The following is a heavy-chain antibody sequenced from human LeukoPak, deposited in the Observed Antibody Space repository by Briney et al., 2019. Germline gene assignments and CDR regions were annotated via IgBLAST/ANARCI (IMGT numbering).Heavy chain of an antibody. J-gene: IGHJ6*02. CDR3: ARTSSSWSDYYYYGMDV. CDR2: IYYSGST. Sequence: SETLSLTCTVSGGSISSYYWSWIRQPPGKGLEWIGYIYYSGSTNYNTSLKSRVTISVDTSKNQFSLKLSSVTAADTAVYYCARTSSSWSDYYYYGMDVWGQGTTVTVSS. V-gene: IGHV4-59*08. D-gene: IGHD6-13*01. CDR1: GGSISSYY.